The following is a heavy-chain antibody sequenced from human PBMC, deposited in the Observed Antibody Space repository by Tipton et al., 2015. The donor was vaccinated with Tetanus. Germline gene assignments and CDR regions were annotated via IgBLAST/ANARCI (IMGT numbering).Heavy chain of an antibody. D-gene: IGHD5-12*01. V-gene: IGHV4-61*08. Sequence: PGLVKPSETLVLTCTVSGDSVRSGDHDWNWIRQPPGKGLEWVGYVHHSGRTNSSPSVKSRVTLSVDKSKNQFSLRLTSVIAADTAVYFCARANNDYPKKGPFDFWGQGTRVIVS. CDR2: VHHSGRT. CDR1: GDSVRSGDHD. J-gene: IGHJ4*02. CDR3: ARANNDYPKKGPFDF.